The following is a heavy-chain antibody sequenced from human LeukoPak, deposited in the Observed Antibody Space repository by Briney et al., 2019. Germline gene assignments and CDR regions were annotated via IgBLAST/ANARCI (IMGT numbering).Heavy chain of an antibody. D-gene: IGHD2-15*01. CDR2: IRYDGSNK. CDR1: GFTFSSYG. Sequence: GGSLRLSCAASGFTFSSYGMHWVRQAPGKGLEWVAFIRYDGSNKYYADSVKGRFTISRDNSKNTLYLQMNSLRAEDTAVYYCAKGSVPLVWAFDIWGQGTMVTVSS. V-gene: IGHV3-30*02. J-gene: IGHJ3*02. CDR3: AKGSVPLVWAFDI.